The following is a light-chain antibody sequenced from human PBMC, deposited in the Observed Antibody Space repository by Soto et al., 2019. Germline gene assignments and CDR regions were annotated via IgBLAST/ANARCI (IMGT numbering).Light chain of an antibody. V-gene: IGLV1-47*01. Sequence: QSVLTQPPSASGTPGQRVTISCSGSSSNIESNYVYWYQQLPGSAPKLLIYRNDQRPSGVPDRFSGSKSGTSASLAISGLRSEDEADYYCAAWDDSLSALVFGGGTKVTFL. CDR2: RND. CDR3: AAWDDSLSALV. J-gene: IGLJ3*02. CDR1: SSNIESNY.